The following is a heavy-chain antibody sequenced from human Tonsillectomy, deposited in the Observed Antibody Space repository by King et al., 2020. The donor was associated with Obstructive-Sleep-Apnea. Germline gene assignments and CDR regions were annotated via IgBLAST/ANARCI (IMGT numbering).Heavy chain of an antibody. J-gene: IGHJ4*02. CDR2: IYSAGRT. V-gene: IGHV3-53*04. CDR3: ARSVPRDPHFFDY. Sequence: VQLVESGGGLVQPGGSLRLSCAASGFTVSSNYMSWVRQSPGKGLEWVSVIYSAGRTYYADSVKGRFTVSRHNSKNTLFLQMNSLRAEDTAVYYCARSVPRDPHFFDYWGQGTLVTVSS. CDR1: GFTVSSNY. D-gene: IGHD5-24*01.